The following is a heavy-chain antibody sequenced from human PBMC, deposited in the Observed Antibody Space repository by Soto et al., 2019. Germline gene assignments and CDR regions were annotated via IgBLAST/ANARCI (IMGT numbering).Heavy chain of an antibody. D-gene: IGHD5-12*01. Sequence: KPSETLSLTCTVSGDSISGFYWTWIRQPPGMGLEWIGYIYHSGNTNYNPSLKSRVTISVDTSKNQFSLKVNSVTAADTAVYYCARGLRWNDFWGQGTLVTVSS. CDR1: GDSISGFY. J-gene: IGHJ4*02. V-gene: IGHV4-59*01. CDR3: ARGLRWNDF. CDR2: IYHSGNT.